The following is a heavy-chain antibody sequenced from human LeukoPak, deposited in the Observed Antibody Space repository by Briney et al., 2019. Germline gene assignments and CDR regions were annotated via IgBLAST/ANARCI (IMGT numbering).Heavy chain of an antibody. CDR3: ARHPCSGGSCPNPFDP. Sequence: SETLSLTCTVSGGSISSYYRSWIRQPPGKGLEWIGYIYSSGSTSYNPSLKSRVTISVDPSKNQFSLKLSSVTAADTAVYYCARHPCSGGSCPNPFDPWGQGTLVTVSS. V-gene: IGHV4-59*08. CDR1: GGSISSYY. J-gene: IGHJ5*02. CDR2: IYSSGST. D-gene: IGHD2-15*01.